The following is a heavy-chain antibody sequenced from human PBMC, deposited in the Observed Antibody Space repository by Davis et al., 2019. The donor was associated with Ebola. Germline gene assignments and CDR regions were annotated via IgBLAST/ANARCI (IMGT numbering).Heavy chain of an antibody. CDR1: GFTFSGSA. D-gene: IGHD6-6*01. CDR2: IRSKANSYAT. V-gene: IGHV3-73*01. J-gene: IGHJ4*02. CDR3: VSQYSTSSHY. Sequence: GGSLRLSCAASGFTFSGSAMHWVRQASGKGLEWVGRIRSKANSYATAYAASVKGRFTISRDNAKNSLYLQMNSLGAEDTAIYYCVSQYSTSSHYWGQGALVTVSS.